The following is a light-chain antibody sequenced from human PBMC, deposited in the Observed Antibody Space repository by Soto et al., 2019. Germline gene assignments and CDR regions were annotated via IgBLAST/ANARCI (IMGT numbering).Light chain of an antibody. CDR3: QQYGRSPGLFT. CDR1: QSVTSSY. V-gene: IGKV3-20*01. Sequence: EIVLTQSPGTLSLSPGERATLSCRASQSVTSSYLAWYQQKPGQAPRLLIYGASSRATAIPDRFSGSGSGTDFTLTSSRLEPEDFAVYYCQQYGRSPGLFTFGPGTKVDIK. CDR2: GAS. J-gene: IGKJ3*01.